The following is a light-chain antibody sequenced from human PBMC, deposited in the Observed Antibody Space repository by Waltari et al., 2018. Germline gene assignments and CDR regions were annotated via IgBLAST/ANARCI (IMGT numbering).Light chain of an antibody. CDR1: SSDDGGYNY. V-gene: IGLV2-14*03. Sequence: QSALTQPASVSGSPGQSITISCTGTSSDDGGYNYVSWYQQHPGKAPKLMIYDVSNQPSGVSNRFSGSKSGNTASLTISGLQAEDEADYYCSSYTSSSTLFGGGTKLTVL. CDR3: SSYTSSSTL. CDR2: DVS. J-gene: IGLJ3*02.